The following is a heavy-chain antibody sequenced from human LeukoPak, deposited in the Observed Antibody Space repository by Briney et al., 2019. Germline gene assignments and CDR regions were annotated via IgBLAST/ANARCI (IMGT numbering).Heavy chain of an antibody. V-gene: IGHV4-59*11. CDR1: GGSISDHY. CDR3: AKDRRHRDGFDF. J-gene: IGHJ3*01. D-gene: IGHD6-25*01. Sequence: SETLSLTCTVSGGSISDHYWSWIRQPPGKGLDWIGYIYNTGSTNYNPSLKSRVTMSLDTSKNQFSLKLSSVTAADTAMYYCAKDRRHRDGFDFWGQGTMVTVSS. CDR2: IYNTGST.